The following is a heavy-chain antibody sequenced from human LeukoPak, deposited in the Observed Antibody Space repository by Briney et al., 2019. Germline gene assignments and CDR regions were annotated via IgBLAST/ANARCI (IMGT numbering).Heavy chain of an antibody. Sequence: GGSLRLSCAASGFTFSSYAMSWVRQAPGKGLEWVSGISAGGGSTYYADSVKGRFTISRDSSKNTLYLQMNSLRVEDTAVYYCAKDLGRVGPAGKFDYWGQGTLVTVSS. CDR2: ISAGGGST. CDR1: GFTFSSYA. J-gene: IGHJ4*02. D-gene: IGHD2-2*01. CDR3: AKDLGRVGPAGKFDY. V-gene: IGHV3-23*01.